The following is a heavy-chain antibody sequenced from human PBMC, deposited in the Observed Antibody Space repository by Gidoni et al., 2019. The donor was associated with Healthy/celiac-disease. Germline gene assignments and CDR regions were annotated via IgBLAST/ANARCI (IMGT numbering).Heavy chain of an antibody. CDR2: ISSNGGST. J-gene: IGHJ6*04. V-gene: IGHV3-64*01. CDR3: ARDFGMDV. Sequence: EVQLVESGGGLVQPGGSLGLSCAASGFTFSSYAMHWVRQAPGKGLEYVSAISSNGGSTYYANSVKGRFTISRDNSKNTLYLQMGSLRAEDMAVYYCARDFGMDVWGKGTTVTVSS. CDR1: GFTFSSYA.